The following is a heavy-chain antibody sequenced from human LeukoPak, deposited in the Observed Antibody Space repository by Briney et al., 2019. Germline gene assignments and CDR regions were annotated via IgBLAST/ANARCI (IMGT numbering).Heavy chain of an antibody. V-gene: IGHV4-4*07. CDR1: GDSISSYY. CDR2: IYTSGRT. Sequence: SETLSLTCTVSGDSISSYYWSWVRQPAGKGLEWIGRIYTSGRTNYNPSLKSRVTMSADTSKNHFSLELSSVTAADTAVYYCIAGPGLTTGDRGPIDYWGQGTLVTVSS. CDR3: IAGPGLTTGDRGPIDY. D-gene: IGHD4-17*01. J-gene: IGHJ4*02.